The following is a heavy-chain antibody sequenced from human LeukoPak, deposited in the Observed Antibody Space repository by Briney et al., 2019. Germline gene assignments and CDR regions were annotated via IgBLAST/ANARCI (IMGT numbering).Heavy chain of an antibody. Sequence: GSLRLSCAASGFTVSSNYMSWVRQPPGKGLEWIGEINHSGSTNYNPSLKSRVTISVDTSKNQFSLKLSSVTAADTAVYYCARARFRTTWVLNWFDPWGQGTLVTVSS. D-gene: IGHD4-17*01. J-gene: IGHJ5*02. CDR2: INHSGST. CDR1: GFTVSSNY. V-gene: IGHV4-34*01. CDR3: ARARFRTTWVLNWFDP.